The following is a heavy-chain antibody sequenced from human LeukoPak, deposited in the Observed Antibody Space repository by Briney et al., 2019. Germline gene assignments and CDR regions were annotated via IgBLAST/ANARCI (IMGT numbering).Heavy chain of an antibody. CDR3: ARGGGGVATIDY. V-gene: IGHV1-46*01. CDR1: GYTFTNYY. J-gene: IGHJ4*02. CDR2: INPGGDNT. D-gene: IGHD5-12*01. Sequence: ASVKVSCKASGYTFTNYYIHGVRQAPGQGLEWMGLINPGGDNTDYAQNFQGRVTMTRDTSTSTVYMGLSSLRSEDTAVYYCARGGGGVATIDYWGQGTLVTVSS.